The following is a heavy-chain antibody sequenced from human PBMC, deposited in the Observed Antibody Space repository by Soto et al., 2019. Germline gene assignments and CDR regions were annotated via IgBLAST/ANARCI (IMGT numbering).Heavy chain of an antibody. J-gene: IGHJ4*02. D-gene: IGHD4-17*01. Sequence: QVQLQESGPGLVKPSETLSLTCTVSGGSVSSGSYYWSWIRQPPGKGLEWIGYIYYSGSTNYNPSLQSRVTILVDTSKNQFSLKLSSVTAADTAVYYCARDHDYSYFDYWGQGTLVTVSS. CDR2: IYYSGST. CDR1: GGSVSSGSYY. CDR3: ARDHDYSYFDY. V-gene: IGHV4-61*01.